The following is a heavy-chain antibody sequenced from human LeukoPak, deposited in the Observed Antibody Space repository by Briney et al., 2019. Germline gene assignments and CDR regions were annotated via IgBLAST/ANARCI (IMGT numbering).Heavy chain of an antibody. CDR1: GGSISSYY. CDR3: ARGVAVAGTVLRD. Sequence: SETLSLTCTVSGGSISSYYWSWIRPPPGQGLVWMGYIYYSGSTNYNASLKSRVTISVDTSKNQFSLKLSSVTAADTAVYYCARGVAVAGTVLRDWGQGTLVTVSS. J-gene: IGHJ4*02. V-gene: IGHV4-59*01. D-gene: IGHD6-19*01. CDR2: IYYSGST.